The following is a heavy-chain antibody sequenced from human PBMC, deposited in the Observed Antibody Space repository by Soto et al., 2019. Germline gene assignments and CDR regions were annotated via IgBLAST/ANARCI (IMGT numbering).Heavy chain of an antibody. D-gene: IGHD3-22*01. Sequence: SETLSLTCTVSGDSISSYYWSWVRQTPGKGLEWIGYIHYSGSTNYNPSLESRVSMSIDTSKNQFSLQLTSVTAADTALYYCVRGFYDSRGYSNHFDSWGQGTQVTVSS. V-gene: IGHV4-59*01. CDR3: VRGFYDSRGYSNHFDS. J-gene: IGHJ4*02. CDR1: GDSISSYY. CDR2: IHYSGST.